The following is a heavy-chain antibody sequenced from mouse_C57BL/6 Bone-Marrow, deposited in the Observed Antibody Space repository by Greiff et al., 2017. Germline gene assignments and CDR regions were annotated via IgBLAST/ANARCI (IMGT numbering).Heavy chain of an antibody. CDR3: TTDGNYVEYYFDY. CDR1: GFNIKDYY. D-gene: IGHD2-1*01. Sequence: EVKLVESGAELVRPGASVKLSCTASGFNIKDYYMHWVKQRPEQGLESIGWIDPENGDTEYASKFQGKATITADTSSNTAYLQLSSLTSEDTAVYYCTTDGNYVEYYFDYWGQGTTLTVSS. V-gene: IGHV14-4*01. J-gene: IGHJ2*01. CDR2: IDPENGDT.